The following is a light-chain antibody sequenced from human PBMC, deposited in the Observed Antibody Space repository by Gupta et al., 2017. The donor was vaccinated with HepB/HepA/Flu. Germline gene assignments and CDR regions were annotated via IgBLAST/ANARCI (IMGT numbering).Light chain of an antibody. V-gene: IGKV3-15*01. CDR3: QQYNDWPRT. Sequence: EVVVTQSPATLSVSPGETATLACRTSQSGLSNLACYQQKPGQAPRLLIYGISTRATCIPARFSGSGSGTEFILTISSLQSEDFAVYHCQQYNDWPRTFGQGTKVEIK. CDR1: QSGLSN. J-gene: IGKJ1*01. CDR2: GIS.